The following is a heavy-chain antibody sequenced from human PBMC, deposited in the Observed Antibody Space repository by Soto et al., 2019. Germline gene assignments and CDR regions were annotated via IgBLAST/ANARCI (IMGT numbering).Heavy chain of an antibody. J-gene: IGHJ4*02. CDR3: ARDAEESIAVAGTFDY. D-gene: IGHD6-19*01. CDR1: GGTFSSYA. CDR2: IIPIFGTA. V-gene: IGHV1-69*13. Sequence: GASVKVSCKASGGTFSSYAISWVRQAPGQGLEWMGGIIPIFGTANYAQKFQGRVTITADESTSTAYMELSSLRSEDTAVYYCARDAEESIAVAGTFDYWGQGTLVTVSS.